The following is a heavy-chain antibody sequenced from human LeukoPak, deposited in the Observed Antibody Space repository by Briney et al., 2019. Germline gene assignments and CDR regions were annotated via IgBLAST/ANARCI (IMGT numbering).Heavy chain of an antibody. Sequence: ASVKVSCKASGYTFTSYGISWVRQAPGQGLEWMGWINPNSGGTNYAQKFQGRVTMTRDTSISTAYMELSRLRSDDTAVYYCAREGVYYDSSGHPHPSAFDYWGQGTLVTVSS. CDR1: GYTFTSYG. V-gene: IGHV1-2*02. J-gene: IGHJ4*02. CDR2: INPNSGGT. CDR3: AREGVYYDSSGHPHPSAFDY. D-gene: IGHD3-22*01.